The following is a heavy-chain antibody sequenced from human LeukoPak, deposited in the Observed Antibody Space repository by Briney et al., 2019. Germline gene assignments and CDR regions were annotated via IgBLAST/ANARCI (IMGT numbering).Heavy chain of an antibody. D-gene: IGHD1-26*01. Sequence: SETLSLTCTVSGGSISSYYWSWIRQPPGQGLEWIGYIYYSGTTDYNPPLKSRVTISVDTSNNQFSLKVSSVTAADTAVYYCARSSGAYRSFDYWGQGTLVPVSS. J-gene: IGHJ4*02. V-gene: IGHV4-59*01. CDR2: IYYSGTT. CDR1: GGSISSYY. CDR3: ARSSGAYRSFDY.